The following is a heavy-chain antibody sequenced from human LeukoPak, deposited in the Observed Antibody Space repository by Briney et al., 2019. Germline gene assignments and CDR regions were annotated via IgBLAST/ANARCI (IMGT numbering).Heavy chain of an antibody. D-gene: IGHD4-17*01. CDR1: GGSISSYY. V-gene: IGHV4-59*12. CDR3: ARGPTRISPTVTKYYFDY. CDR2: IYYSGST. Sequence: PSETLSLTCTVSGGSISSYYWSWIRQPPGKGLEWIGYIYYSGSTNYNPSLKSRVTISVDTSKNQFSLKLSSVTAADTAVYYCARGPTRISPTVTKYYFDYWGQGTLVTVSS. J-gene: IGHJ4*02.